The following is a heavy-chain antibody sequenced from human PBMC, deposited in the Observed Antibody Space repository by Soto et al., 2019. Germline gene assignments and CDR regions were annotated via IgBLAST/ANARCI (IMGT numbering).Heavy chain of an antibody. CDR2: IYYSGST. Sequence: SETLSLTCTVSGGSISSYYWSWIRQPPGKGLEWIGYIYYSGSTNYNPSLKSRVTISVDTSKNQFSLKLSSVTAADTAVYYCARDRVGTYGDYPYDAFDIWGQGTMVTVS. CDR3: ARDRVGTYGDYPYDAFDI. CDR1: GGSISSYY. D-gene: IGHD4-17*01. J-gene: IGHJ3*02. V-gene: IGHV4-59*01.